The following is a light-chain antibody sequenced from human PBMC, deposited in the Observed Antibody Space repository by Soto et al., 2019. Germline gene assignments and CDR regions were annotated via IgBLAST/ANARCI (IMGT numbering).Light chain of an antibody. CDR3: SSYTSSSTKL. J-gene: IGLJ2*01. CDR2: EVS. V-gene: IGLV2-14*01. Sequence: QSALTQPASVSGSPGQSITISCTGTSSDVGGYKYVSWYQQHPGKAPKLMLYEVSNRPSGVSHRFSGSKSGNTASLTISGLQAEDEADYYCSSYTSSSTKLFGGGTKLTV. CDR1: SSDVGGYKY.